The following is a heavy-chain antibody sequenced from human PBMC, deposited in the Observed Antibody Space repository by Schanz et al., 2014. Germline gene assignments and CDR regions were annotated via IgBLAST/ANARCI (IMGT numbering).Heavy chain of an antibody. CDR1: GFSFSSYA. Sequence: EVQLVESGGGLVEPGGSLRLSCAASGFSFSSYAMGWVRQARGKGLEWVSAINTGVNTYYADSVRGRFTMSRDNSKNTLYLQMNSLRAGDAAVYYCAKGRFGELSAFDIWGQGTMXTVSS. D-gene: IGHD3-10*01. CDR2: INTGVNT. J-gene: IGHJ3*02. V-gene: IGHV3-23*04. CDR3: AKGRFGELSAFDI.